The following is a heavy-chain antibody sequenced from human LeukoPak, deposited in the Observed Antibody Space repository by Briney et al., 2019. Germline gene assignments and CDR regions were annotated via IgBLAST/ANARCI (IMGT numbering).Heavy chain of an antibody. D-gene: IGHD3-10*01. CDR1: GYTFNTYA. V-gene: IGHV3-23*01. Sequence: PVGSLRLSCTASGYTFNTYAMSSVRQAPGKGLEWVSGISGSGTSTYYADSVKGRFTISRDNSKNTLYLQMNSLRAEDTALYYCAKEPASGSCFDYWGQGTLVTVSS. J-gene: IGHJ4*02. CDR2: ISGSGTST. CDR3: AKEPASGSCFDY.